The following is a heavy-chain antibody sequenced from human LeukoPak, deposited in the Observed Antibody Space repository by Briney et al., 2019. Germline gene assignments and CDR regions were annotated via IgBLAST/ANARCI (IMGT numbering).Heavy chain of an antibody. V-gene: IGHV1-18*01. CDR3: SRGDIVVVPAAMPPDY. CDR1: GYTFTSYG. J-gene: IGHJ4*02. CDR2: ISAYNVNT. Sequence: GASVKVSCKASGYTFTSYGNSWVRQAPGPPLEWMGWISAYNVNTNYAQKLQGRVTMTPDPSTSPAYMHPRSLRSDDPTVYYCSRGDIVVVPAAMPPDYWGQGSLVTV. D-gene: IGHD2-2*01.